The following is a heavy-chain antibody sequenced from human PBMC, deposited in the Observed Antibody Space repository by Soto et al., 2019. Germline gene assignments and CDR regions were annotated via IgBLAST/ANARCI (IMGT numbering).Heavy chain of an antibody. D-gene: IGHD6-13*01. V-gene: IGHV5-51*01. Sequence: GESLKISCKGSGYSFTSYWIGWVRQMPGKGLEWMGIIYPGDSDTRYSPSFQGQVTISADKSISTAYLQWSSLKASDTAMYYCARALFDAAGPHYYYYYGMDVWGQGTTVTVSS. CDR2: IYPGDSDT. CDR1: GYSFTSYW. CDR3: ARALFDAAGPHYYYYYGMDV. J-gene: IGHJ6*02.